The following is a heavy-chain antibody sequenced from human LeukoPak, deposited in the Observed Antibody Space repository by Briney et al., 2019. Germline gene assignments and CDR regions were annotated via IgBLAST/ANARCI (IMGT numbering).Heavy chain of an antibody. CDR3: ARVRGGLLIGYMAV. V-gene: IGHV4-39*07. J-gene: IGHJ6*03. D-gene: IGHD2-15*01. Sequence: SETLSLTCTVSGGSISSSSYYWGGIRQPPGKGREGIGSIYYSGSTYYNPSLKRRATISVDTSTTQSSLKLRSVTAADTAVSYCARVRGGLLIGYMAVWGKGTTVTVSS. CDR1: GGSISSSSYY. CDR2: IYYSGST.